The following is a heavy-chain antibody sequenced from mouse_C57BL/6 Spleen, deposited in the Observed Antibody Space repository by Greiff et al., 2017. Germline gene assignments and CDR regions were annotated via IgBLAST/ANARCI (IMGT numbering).Heavy chain of an antibody. D-gene: IGHD1-1*01. CDR1: GYTFTSYG. CDR2: IYPRSGNT. V-gene: IGHV1-81*01. J-gene: IGHJ4*01. CDR3: ARYYYGSSSYYYAMDY. Sequence: VQLQQSGAELARPGASVKLSCKASGYTFTSYGISGVKQRTGQGLEWIGEIYPRSGNTYYNEKFKGKATLTADKSSSTAYMELRSLTSEDSAVYFCARYYYGSSSYYYAMDYWGQGTSVTVSS.